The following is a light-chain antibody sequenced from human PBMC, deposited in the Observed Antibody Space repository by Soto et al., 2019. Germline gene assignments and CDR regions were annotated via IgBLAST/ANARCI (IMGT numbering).Light chain of an antibody. V-gene: IGKV3-11*01. J-gene: IGKJ4*01. CDR2: DAS. Sequence: DIVLTQSPATLSLSPGERATLSCRASQSVSSYLAWYQQKPGQAPRLLIYDASNRATGIPARFSGGGSGTDFTLTIGSLEPEDFAVYYCQQRSDWPLTFGGGTKVEI. CDR1: QSVSSY. CDR3: QQRSDWPLT.